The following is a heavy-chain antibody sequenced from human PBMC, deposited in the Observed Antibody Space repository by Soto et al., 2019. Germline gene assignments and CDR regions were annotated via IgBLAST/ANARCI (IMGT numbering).Heavy chain of an antibody. CDR3: AKSHSGSYYGNFMDY. CDR2: ISYDGSNK. J-gene: IGHJ4*02. V-gene: IGHV3-30*18. Sequence: GGSLRLSCAASGFTFSSYGMQWVRQAPGKGLEWVAVISYDGSNKYYADSVKGRFTISRDNSKNTLYLQMNSLRAEDTAVYYCAKSHSGSYYGNFMDYWGQGTLVTVSS. CDR1: GFTFSSYG. D-gene: IGHD1-26*01.